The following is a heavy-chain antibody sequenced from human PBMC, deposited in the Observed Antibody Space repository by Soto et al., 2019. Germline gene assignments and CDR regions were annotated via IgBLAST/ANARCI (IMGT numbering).Heavy chain of an antibody. V-gene: IGHV1-69*02. Sequence: QVQLVQSGAEVKKPGSSVKVSCKASGGTFSSYTISWVRQAPGQRLEWMGRIIPILGIANYAPKFQARVTITADKSTSTAYMELSSLRSEDTAVYYCACQPITYYYGSGSLNDPYTWFDPWGQGTLVTVSS. J-gene: IGHJ5*02. CDR2: IIPILGIA. CDR1: GGTFSSYT. D-gene: IGHD3-10*01. CDR3: ACQPITYYYGSGSLNDPYTWFDP.